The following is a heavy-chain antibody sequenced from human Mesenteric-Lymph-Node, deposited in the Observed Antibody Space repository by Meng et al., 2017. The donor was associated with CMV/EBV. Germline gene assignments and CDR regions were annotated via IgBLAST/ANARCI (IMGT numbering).Heavy chain of an antibody. CDR3: ARSLVVPAATQNYHYYGMDV. CDR1: GFTFSSYA. V-gene: IGHV3-30*04. J-gene: IGHJ6*02. D-gene: IGHD2-2*01. CDR2: ISYDGSNK. Sequence: GESLKISCAASGFTFSSYAMHWVRQAPGKGLEWVAVISYDGSNKYYADSVKGRFTISRDNSKNTLYLQMNSLRAEDTAVYYCARSLVVPAATQNYHYYGMDVWGQGTTVTVSS.